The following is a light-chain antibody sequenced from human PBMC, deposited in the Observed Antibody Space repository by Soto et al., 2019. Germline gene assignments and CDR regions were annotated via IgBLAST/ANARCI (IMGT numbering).Light chain of an antibody. CDR2: GIS. J-gene: IGKJ2*01. CDR1: QTVTSSF. CDR3: QQYSTCPHT. V-gene: IGKV3-20*01. Sequence: ENVLTQSPGTLSLSPGERATLSCRASQTVTSSFFAWYQQKRGQPRRLLIHGISSRATGIPDMFSGRVSGTDFTLTLRRLQPEDFVVYYCQQYSTCPHTFGRRTKLEV.